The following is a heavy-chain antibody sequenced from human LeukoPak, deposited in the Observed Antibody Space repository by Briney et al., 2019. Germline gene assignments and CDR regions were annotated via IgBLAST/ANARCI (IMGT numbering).Heavy chain of an antibody. CDR3: ARDPNHYVRGMYHYNPFDY. CDR1: GFTFTSYE. D-gene: IGHD3-16*02. J-gene: IGHJ4*02. CDR2: ISSSGTI. Sequence: GGSLRLSCAASGFTFTSYEMNWVRQAPGQGLEWISYISSSGTIYYADSVKGRFTISRDNAKNSLYLEMYSLRDEDTAVYYCARDPNHYVRGMYHYNPFDYWGQGTLVTVSS. V-gene: IGHV3-48*03.